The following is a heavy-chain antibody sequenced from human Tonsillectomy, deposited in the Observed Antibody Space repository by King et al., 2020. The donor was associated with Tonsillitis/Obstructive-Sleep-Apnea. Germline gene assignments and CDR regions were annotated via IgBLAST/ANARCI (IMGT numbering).Heavy chain of an antibody. CDR1: GFTFSSYG. V-gene: IGHV3-30*18. CDR3: AKVDY. Sequence: VQLVESGGGVVQPGRSLRLSCAASGFTFSSYGMHWVRQAPGKGLEWVAVISYDGSNKYDADSVKGRFTISRDNSKNTLYLQMNSLSAEDTAVYYCAKVDYWAREPWSPSPQ. CDR2: ISYDGSNK. J-gene: IGHJ4*02.